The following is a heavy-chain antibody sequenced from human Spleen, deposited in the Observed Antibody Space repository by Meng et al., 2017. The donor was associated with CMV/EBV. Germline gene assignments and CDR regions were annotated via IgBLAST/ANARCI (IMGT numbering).Heavy chain of an antibody. CDR3: AHGGYSYGHYYFDY. J-gene: IGHJ4*02. V-gene: IGHV2-5*02. CDR2: VYWDDDE. D-gene: IGHD5-18*01. Sequence: SAFSLSTSGVGVGWIGQPPGKALEWLAVVYWDDDERYSPSLKSRLTITKDTSKNQVVLTMTNMDPVDTATYYCAHGGYSYGHYYFDYWGQGTLVTVSS. CDR1: AFSLSTSGVG.